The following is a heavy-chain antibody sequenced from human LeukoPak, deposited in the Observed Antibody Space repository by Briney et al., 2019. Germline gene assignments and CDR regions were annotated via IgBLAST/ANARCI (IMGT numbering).Heavy chain of an antibody. J-gene: IGHJ4*02. D-gene: IGHD1-26*01. CDR1: GFTFTSYS. CDR2: ISGGGGST. V-gene: IGHV3-23*01. CDR3: AKGGKWDVTPFDY. Sequence: PGGSLRLSCAASGFTFTSYSMNWVRQAPGKGLEWVSTISGGGGSTYYADFVKGRFTISRDNSKNTLYLQANSLRAEDTAVYYCAKGGKWDVTPFDYWGQGTLVTVSS.